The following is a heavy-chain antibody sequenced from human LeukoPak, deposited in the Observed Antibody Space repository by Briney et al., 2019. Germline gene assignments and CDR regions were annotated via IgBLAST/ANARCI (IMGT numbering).Heavy chain of an antibody. J-gene: IGHJ4*02. V-gene: IGHV3-23*01. CDR2: ISGSGAST. Sequence: GGSLRLSCLTSGFTFSTNAMSWVRQAPGKGLEWISGISGSGASTYYADSVTGRFTISRDNFRNTLYLQMNSLRGDDTAVYYCAKDVGKWESLHFFDYWGQGTLVTVSS. CDR3: AKDVGKWESLHFFDY. D-gene: IGHD1-26*01. CDR1: GFTFSTNA.